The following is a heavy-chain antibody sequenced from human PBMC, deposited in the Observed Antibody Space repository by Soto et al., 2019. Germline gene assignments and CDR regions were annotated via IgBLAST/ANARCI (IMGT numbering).Heavy chain of an antibody. V-gene: IGHV4-31*03. CDR1: GGSISSGGYY. Sequence: SETLSLTCTVSGGSISSGGYYWSWIRQHPGKGLEWIGYIYYSGSTDYNPSLKSRVTISVDTSKNQFSLKLSSVTAADTAVYYCASSYCGGDCYKNWFDPWGQGTLVTVSS. J-gene: IGHJ5*02. D-gene: IGHD2-21*02. CDR3: ASSYCGGDCYKNWFDP. CDR2: IYYSGST.